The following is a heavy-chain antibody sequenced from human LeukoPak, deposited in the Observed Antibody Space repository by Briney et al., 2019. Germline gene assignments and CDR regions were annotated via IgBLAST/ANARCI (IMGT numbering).Heavy chain of an antibody. D-gene: IGHD2-8*01. V-gene: IGHV1-18*01. CDR2: ITTYNGNR. CDR1: GYTLSGYG. CDR3: ARDCSNGVCFPRDY. J-gene: IGHJ4*02. Sequence: ASVKVSCKASGYTLSGYGISWVRQAPGQGLEWVGWITTYNGNRKYSEKFQGRVTMTTDTSTNTYYMEMRSLRSDDTAIYYCARDCSNGVCFPRDYWGQGTLVTVST.